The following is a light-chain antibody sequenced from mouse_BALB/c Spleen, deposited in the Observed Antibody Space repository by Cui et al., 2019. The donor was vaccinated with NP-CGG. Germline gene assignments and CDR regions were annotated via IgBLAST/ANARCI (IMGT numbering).Light chain of an antibody. CDR3: ALWYSNHWV. V-gene: IGLV1*01. CDR2: GTN. CDR1: TGAVTTTNY. Sequence: AVLSQASPLTTSPGETVTLTCRSSTGAVTTTNYANWVQEKPDHLFTGLIGGTNNRAPGVPARFSGSLIGDKAALTITGAQTEDEAIYFCALWYSNHWVFGGGTKLTVL. J-gene: IGLJ1*01.